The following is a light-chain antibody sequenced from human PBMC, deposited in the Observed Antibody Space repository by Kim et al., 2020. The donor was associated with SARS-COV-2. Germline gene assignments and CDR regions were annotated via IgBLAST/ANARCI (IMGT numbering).Light chain of an antibody. V-gene: IGLV3-25*03. Sequence: SYELTQPPSVSVSPGQTARITCSGDALPKQYAYWYQQKPGQAPVLVIYKDSERPSGIPERFSGSSSGITVTLTISGVQAEDEADYYCQSADSSGTYWVFG. CDR2: KDS. J-gene: IGLJ3*02. CDR1: ALPKQY. CDR3: QSADSSGTYWV.